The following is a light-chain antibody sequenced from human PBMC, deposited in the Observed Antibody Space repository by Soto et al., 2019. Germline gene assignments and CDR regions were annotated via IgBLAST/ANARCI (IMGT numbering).Light chain of an antibody. CDR2: GVS. V-gene: IGKV3-15*01. CDR3: QQNNQWPLT. J-gene: IGKJ4*01. Sequence: EIVMTQSPATLSVSPGERATLSCRASQSVSNNLAWYQQKPGQSPRLLIYGVSTRATGIPARFSGGGSGTEFTLTISSLQSEDFALYYCQQNNQWPLTFGGGTKVEIK. CDR1: QSVSNN.